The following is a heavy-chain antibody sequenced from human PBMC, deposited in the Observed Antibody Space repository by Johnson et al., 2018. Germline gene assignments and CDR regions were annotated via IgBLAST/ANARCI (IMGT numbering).Heavy chain of an antibody. CDR3: AREIGSGNCYGVEAFDI. J-gene: IGHJ3*02. CDR1: GFTLSSYS. CDR2: ISSSTRYI. Sequence: LVESGGGLVKPGGSLRLSCAATGFTLSSYSMNWVRQAPGKGLEWVSFISSSTRYIYYTDSVKGRFTISRDNAKNSLYLQMNTLKAEDPAVYYCAREIGSGNCYGVEAFDIWGQGTMVIVSS. V-gene: IGHV3-21*01. D-gene: IGHD2-2*01.